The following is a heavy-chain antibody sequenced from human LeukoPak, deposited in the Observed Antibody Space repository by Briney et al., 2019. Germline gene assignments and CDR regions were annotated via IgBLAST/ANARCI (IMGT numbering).Heavy chain of an antibody. CDR1: GFTFSSYW. D-gene: IGHD2-15*01. J-gene: IGHJ4*02. CDR3: ARVMMVAATESFDY. V-gene: IGHV3-7*04. Sequence: GGSLRLSCVASGFTFSSYWMTWVRQAPGKGLEWVANIKTDGSQIYYVDSVKGRFTISRDNAKNSLYLQMNSLRAEDTAVYYCARVMMVAATESFDYWGQGTLVTVSS. CDR2: IKTDGSQI.